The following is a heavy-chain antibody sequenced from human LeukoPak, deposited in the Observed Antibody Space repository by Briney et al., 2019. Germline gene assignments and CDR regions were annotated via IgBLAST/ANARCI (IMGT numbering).Heavy chain of an antibody. D-gene: IGHD3-22*01. CDR2: IYTSGST. V-gene: IGHV4-4*07. CDR1: GGSISSYY. CDR3: ARQNSWDYDSSLKN. J-gene: IGHJ4*02. Sequence: PSETLSRTRTVSGGSISSYYWSWIRQPAGKGLEWIGRIYTSGSTNYNPSLKSRVTMSVDTSKNQFSLKLSSVTAADTAVYYCARQNSWDYDSSLKNWGQGTLVTVSS.